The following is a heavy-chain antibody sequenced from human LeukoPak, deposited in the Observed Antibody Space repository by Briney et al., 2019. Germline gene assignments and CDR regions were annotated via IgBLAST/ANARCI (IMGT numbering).Heavy chain of an antibody. J-gene: IGHJ6*02. Sequence: GGSLGLSCAASGFTFSSYGMHWVRQAPGKGLEWVAVIWYDGSNKYYADSVKGRFTISRDNSKNTLYLQMNSLRAEDTAVYYCAREHGDYPPYYYYYGMDVWGQGTTVTVSS. V-gene: IGHV3-33*01. CDR2: IWYDGSNK. CDR3: AREHGDYPPYYYYYGMDV. D-gene: IGHD4-17*01. CDR1: GFTFSSYG.